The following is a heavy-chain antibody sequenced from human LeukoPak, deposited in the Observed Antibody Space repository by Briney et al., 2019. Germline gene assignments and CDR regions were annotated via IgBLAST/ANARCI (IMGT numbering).Heavy chain of an antibody. Sequence: GGTLRLSCAASGFTFSNHGMNWVRQAPGKGLEWVSGISPSGDITYYADSVKGRFTISRDNSKNTLYLEVISLTAEDTAVYYCAKDLKGGNSDWFDPWGQGTLVTVSS. J-gene: IGHJ5*02. V-gene: IGHV3-23*01. D-gene: IGHD4-23*01. CDR2: ISPSGDIT. CDR3: AKDLKGGNSDWFDP. CDR1: GFTFSNHG.